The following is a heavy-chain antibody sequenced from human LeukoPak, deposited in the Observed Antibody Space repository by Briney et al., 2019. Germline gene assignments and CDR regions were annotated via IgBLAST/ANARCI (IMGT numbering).Heavy chain of an antibody. J-gene: IGHJ4*02. D-gene: IGHD3-3*01. CDR3: ARGRNNYDFWSGYYAYYFDY. Sequence: SETLSLTCAVYGGSFSGYYWSWIRQPPEKGLEWIGEINHSGSTNYNPSLKSRVTISVDTSKNQFSLKLSSVTAADTAVYYCARGRNNYDFWSGYYAYYFDYWGQGTLVTVSS. CDR2: INHSGST. V-gene: IGHV4-34*01. CDR1: GGSFSGYY.